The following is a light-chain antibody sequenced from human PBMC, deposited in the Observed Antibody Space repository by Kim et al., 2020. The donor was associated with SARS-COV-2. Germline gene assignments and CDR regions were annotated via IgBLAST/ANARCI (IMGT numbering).Light chain of an antibody. Sequence: DIQMTQSPSSLSASVGDRVTITCRASQSISSYLNWYQQKPGKAPKLLIYAASSLQSGVPSRFSGSGSGTDFTLTISSLQPEDFATYSFQQSYSSPVTFGPGTKVDIK. V-gene: IGKV1-39*01. CDR1: QSISSY. CDR3: QQSYSSPVT. J-gene: IGKJ3*01. CDR2: AAS.